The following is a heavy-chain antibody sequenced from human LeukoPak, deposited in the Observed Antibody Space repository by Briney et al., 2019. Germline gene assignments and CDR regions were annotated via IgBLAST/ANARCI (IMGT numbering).Heavy chain of an antibody. CDR2: IYYSGST. Sequence: SETLSLTCTVSGGSLSSYYWSWIRQPPGKGLEWIGYIYYSGSTNHNPSLKSRVTISVDTSKNQFSPKLSSVTAADTAVYYCARGPSAAPLDYWGQGTLVTVSS. V-gene: IGHV4-59*01. D-gene: IGHD2-2*01. CDR3: ARGPSAAPLDY. CDR1: GGSLSSYY. J-gene: IGHJ4*02.